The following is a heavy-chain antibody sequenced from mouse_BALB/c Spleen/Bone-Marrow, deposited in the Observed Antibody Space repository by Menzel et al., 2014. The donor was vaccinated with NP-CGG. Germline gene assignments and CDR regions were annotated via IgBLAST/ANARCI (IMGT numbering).Heavy chain of an antibody. CDR2: IHPNSGNT. V-gene: IGHV1S130*01. D-gene: IGHD2-1*01. CDR1: GYTFTSSW. Sequence: VKLMESGSVLVRPGASVELSCKASGYTFTSSWMHWAKQRPGQGLEWIGEIHPNSGNTNYNEKFKGKATLTVDTSSSTAYVDLSSLTSEDAAVYFCAREKIYGNYLLYFDFWGAGTTVTVSS. CDR3: AREKIYGNYLLYFDF. J-gene: IGHJ1*01.